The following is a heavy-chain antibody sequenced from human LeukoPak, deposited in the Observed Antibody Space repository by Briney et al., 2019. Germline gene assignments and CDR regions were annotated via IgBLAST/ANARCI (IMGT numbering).Heavy chain of an antibody. Sequence: PSETLSLTCIVSGGSISSGGYYWSWIRQHPGKGLEWIGYIYYSGSTYYNPSLKSRVTISVDTSKNQFSLKLSSVTAADTAVYYCAITRPSHYYDSSGYHIWGQGTLVTVSS. J-gene: IGHJ4*02. CDR1: GGSISSGGYY. V-gene: IGHV4-31*03. CDR3: AITRPSHYYDSSGYHI. D-gene: IGHD3-22*01. CDR2: IYYSGST.